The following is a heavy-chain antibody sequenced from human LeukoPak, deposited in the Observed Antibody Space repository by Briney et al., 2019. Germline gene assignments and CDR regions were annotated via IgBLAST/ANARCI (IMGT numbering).Heavy chain of an antibody. V-gene: IGHV3-48*01. D-gene: IGHD2-21*02. CDR3: AKVGQDSGDSPLAFDI. CDR2: ISSSSSTI. CDR1: GFTFSSYS. J-gene: IGHJ3*02. Sequence: GGSLRLSCAASGFTFSSYSMNWVRQAPGKGLEWVSYISSSSSTIYYADSVKGRFTISRDNSKNTLYLQMNSLRAEDTAVYYCAKVGQDSGDSPLAFDIWGQGTMVTVSS.